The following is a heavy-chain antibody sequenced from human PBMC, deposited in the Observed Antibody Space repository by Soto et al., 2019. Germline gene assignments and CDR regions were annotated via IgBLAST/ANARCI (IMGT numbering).Heavy chain of an antibody. CDR1: GGSINNGGYY. Sequence: QVQLQESGPGLVKPSQTLSLTCTVSGGSINNGGYYWSWIRQHPGKGLEWIGYIFYSGSTHYNPSLMSRVTRSVDPSKNRFSLKLSSVPAAATAVYSCPRDLRGGSYGMDVWGQGTTVTVSS. J-gene: IGHJ6*02. D-gene: IGHD3-10*01. CDR3: PRDLRGGSYGMDV. CDR2: IFYSGST. V-gene: IGHV4-31*03.